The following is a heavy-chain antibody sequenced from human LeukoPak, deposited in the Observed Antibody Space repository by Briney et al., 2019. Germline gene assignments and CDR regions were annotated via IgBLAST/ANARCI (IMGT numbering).Heavy chain of an antibody. D-gene: IGHD3-22*01. J-gene: IGHJ3*02. CDR1: GFTFSSYS. Sequence: PGGSLRLSCAASGFTFSSYSMNWVRQAPGKGLEWVSSISSSSSYIYYADSVKGRFTISRDNAKNSLYLLMNSLRAEDTAVYYCARGVPTYYYDSSGYSYAFDIWGQGTMVTVSS. CDR3: ARGVPTYYYDSSGYSYAFDI. CDR2: ISSSSSYI. V-gene: IGHV3-21*01.